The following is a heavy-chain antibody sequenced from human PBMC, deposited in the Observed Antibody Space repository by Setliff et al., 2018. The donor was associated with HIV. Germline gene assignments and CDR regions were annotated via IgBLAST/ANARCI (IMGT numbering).Heavy chain of an antibody. Sequence: GGSLRLSCAASGFTFSNYWMHWVRQAPGKGLVWVSRINGDGIVTTYADSVKGRFTISRDNAKNTLYLQMNSLRAEDTAVYYCATASISVATTDYWGQGTLVTVSS. V-gene: IGHV3-74*01. CDR2: INGDGIVT. D-gene: IGHD4-17*01. CDR1: GFTFSNYW. J-gene: IGHJ4*02. CDR3: ATASISVATTDY.